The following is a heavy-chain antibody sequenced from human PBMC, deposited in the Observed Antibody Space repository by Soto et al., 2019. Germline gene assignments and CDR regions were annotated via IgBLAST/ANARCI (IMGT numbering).Heavy chain of an antibody. J-gene: IGHJ5*02. CDR2: INHSGST. CDR3: ARGRVLLLLFGDHRFDP. Sequence: QVQLQQWGAGLLKPSETLSLTCAVYGGSFSGYYWSWIRQPPGKGLEWIGEINHSGSTNYNPSLKSRVTISVDTSKNQFSLKLSSVTAADTAVYYCARGRVLLLLFGDHRFDPWGQGTLVTVSS. CDR1: GGSFSGYY. V-gene: IGHV4-34*01. D-gene: IGHD3-10*01.